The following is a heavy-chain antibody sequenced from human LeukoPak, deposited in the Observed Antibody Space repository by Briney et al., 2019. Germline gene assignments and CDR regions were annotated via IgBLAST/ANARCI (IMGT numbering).Heavy chain of an antibody. D-gene: IGHD6-13*01. V-gene: IGHV4-39*07. Sequence: PSETLSLTCTVSGGSISSSSYYWGWIRQPPGKGLEWIGSIYHSGSTYYNPSLKSRVTISVDTSKNQFSLKLSSVTAADTAVYYCAVDYSSSWYRFFDYWGQGTLVTVSS. CDR1: GGSISSSSYY. CDR3: AVDYSSSWYRFFDY. CDR2: IYHSGST. J-gene: IGHJ4*02.